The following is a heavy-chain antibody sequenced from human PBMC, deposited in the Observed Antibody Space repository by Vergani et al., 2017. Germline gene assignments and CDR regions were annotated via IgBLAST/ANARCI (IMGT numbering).Heavy chain of an antibody. CDR1: GYTFTSYY. CDR3: AGDGSRRDTAMVRDFDY. Sequence: QVQLVQSGAEVKKPGASVKVSCKASGYTFTSYYMHWVRQAPGQGLEWMGIINPSGGSTSYAQKFQGRVTMTRDTSTSTVYMELSSLRSEDTAVYYCAGDGSRRDTAMVRDFDYWGQGTLVTVSS. CDR2: INPSGGST. J-gene: IGHJ4*02. V-gene: IGHV1-46*01. D-gene: IGHD5-18*01.